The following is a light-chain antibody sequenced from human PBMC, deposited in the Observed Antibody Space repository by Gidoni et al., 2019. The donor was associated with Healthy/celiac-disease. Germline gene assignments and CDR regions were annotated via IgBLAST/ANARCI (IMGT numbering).Light chain of an antibody. J-gene: IGKJ4*01. Sequence: DIQMTQSPSSLSASVGDRVTITCRASQSISSYLNWYQQKPWKAPKLLIYAASSLQSGVPSSFSGSGSGTYFTLTISSLQPEDFATYYCHQSYSTPTFGGGTKVEIK. CDR2: AAS. V-gene: IGKV1-39*01. CDR1: QSISSY. CDR3: HQSYSTPT.